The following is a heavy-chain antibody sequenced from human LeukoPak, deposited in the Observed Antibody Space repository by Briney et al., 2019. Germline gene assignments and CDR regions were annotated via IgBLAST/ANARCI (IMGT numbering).Heavy chain of an antibody. CDR1: GYTFTSYG. J-gene: IGHJ5*02. CDR2: ISAYNGNT. D-gene: IGHD3-10*01. CDR3: ARDSLEGMFAFRVRGVMLWFDP. Sequence: ASVKLSCKASGYTFTSYGLSWVRQARGQGLEWMGWISAYNGNTNYAQKLQGRVTMTTDTSTSTAYMELRSLRSDDTAVYYCARDSLEGMFAFRVRGVMLWFDPWGQGTLVTVSS. V-gene: IGHV1-18*04.